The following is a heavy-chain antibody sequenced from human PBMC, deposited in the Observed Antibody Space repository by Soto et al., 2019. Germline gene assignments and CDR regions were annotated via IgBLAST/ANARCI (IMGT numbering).Heavy chain of an antibody. CDR3: ARAYSTVVTPWGYYGMDV. D-gene: IGHD4-17*01. Sequence: QVQLVQSGAEVKKPGSSVKVSCKASGGTFSSYAISWVRQAPGQGLEWMGGIIPIFGTANYAQKFQGRVTITADESTSTAYMELSSLRSEDTAVYYCARAYSTVVTPWGYYGMDVWGQGTTVTVSS. CDR1: GGTFSSYA. V-gene: IGHV1-69*01. CDR2: IIPIFGTA. J-gene: IGHJ6*02.